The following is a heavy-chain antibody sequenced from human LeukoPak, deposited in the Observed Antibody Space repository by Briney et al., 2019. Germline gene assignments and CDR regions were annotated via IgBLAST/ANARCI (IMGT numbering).Heavy chain of an antibody. CDR1: GGSISSYY. J-gene: IGHJ3*02. Sequence: SETPSLTCTVSGGSISSYYWSWIRQPAGKGLEWIGRIYTSGSTNYNPSLKSRVSISVDTSKNRFSLKLSSVTAADTAIYYCARHRFAWYDFDIWGQGTMVTVSS. CDR3: ARHRFAWYDFDI. CDR2: IYTSGST. D-gene: IGHD3-9*01. V-gene: IGHV4-4*07.